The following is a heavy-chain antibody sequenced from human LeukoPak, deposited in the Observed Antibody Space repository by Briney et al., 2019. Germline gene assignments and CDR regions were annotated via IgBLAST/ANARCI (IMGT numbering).Heavy chain of an antibody. CDR3: AKDMTYYYDSSGYY. D-gene: IGHD3-22*01. Sequence: PGGSLRLSCAASGFTFSSYAMSWVRQAPGKGLEWVSAISGSGGSTYYAGSVKGRFTISRDNSKNTLYLQMNSLRAEDTAVYYCAKDMTYYYDSSGYYWGQGTLVTVSS. CDR2: ISGSGGST. J-gene: IGHJ4*02. V-gene: IGHV3-23*01. CDR1: GFTFSSYA.